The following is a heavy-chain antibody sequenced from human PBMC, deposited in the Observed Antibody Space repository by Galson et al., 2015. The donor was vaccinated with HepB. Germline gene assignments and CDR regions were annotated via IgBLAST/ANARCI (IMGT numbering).Heavy chain of an antibody. CDR3: ARQKGTKIPFDY. J-gene: IGHJ4*02. CDR1: GGSLSSYY. V-gene: IGHV4-59*08. D-gene: IGHD2-8*01. Sequence: LSLTCTVSGGSLSSYYWSWIRQPPGKGLEWIGYVYYSGSTNYNPSLKSRVTISVDTSKNQFSLNLNSVTAADTAVYYCARQKGTKIPFDYWGQGALVTVSS. CDR2: VYYSGST.